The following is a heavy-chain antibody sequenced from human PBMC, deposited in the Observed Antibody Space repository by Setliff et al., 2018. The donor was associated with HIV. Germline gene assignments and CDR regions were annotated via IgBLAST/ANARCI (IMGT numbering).Heavy chain of an antibody. V-gene: IGHV3-7*01. CDR2: IKQDGSET. Sequence: GESLKISCAASGFTLRSYWMSWVRQAPGKGLEWVANIKQDGSETYYVDSVKGRFTISRDNARNSLYLQMNCLRAEDTAVYYCARDPYPYDDYADWYFDLWGRGTLVTVSS. CDR1: GFTLRSYW. D-gene: IGHD4-17*01. J-gene: IGHJ2*01. CDR3: ARDPYPYDDYADWYFDL.